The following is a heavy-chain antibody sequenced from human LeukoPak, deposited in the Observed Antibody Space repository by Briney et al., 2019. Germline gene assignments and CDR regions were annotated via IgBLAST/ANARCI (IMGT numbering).Heavy chain of an antibody. V-gene: IGHV3-30*02. CDR2: IRYDSTTK. Sequence: GGSLRLSCAASGFTFSSYGMHWVRQAPGKGLEWVAFIRYDSTTKYYADSVKGRFTISRDNSKNTLYLQMNSLRVEDTAVYYCTKDRSQAPHWYFDLWGRGTLVTVSS. D-gene: IGHD2-15*01. CDR1: GFTFSSYG. J-gene: IGHJ2*01. CDR3: TKDRSQAPHWYFDL.